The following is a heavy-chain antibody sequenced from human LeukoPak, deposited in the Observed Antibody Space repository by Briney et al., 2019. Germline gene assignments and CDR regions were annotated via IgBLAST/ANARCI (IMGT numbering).Heavy chain of an antibody. CDR2: IKQDGSEK. Sequence: PGGSLRLSCAASGFTFSSYWMSWVRQAPGKGLEWVANIKQDGSEKYYVDSVKGRFTISRHNSKNTLYLQMNSLRAEDTAVYYCARSTTVILNFDPWGQGTLVTVSS. J-gene: IGHJ5*02. CDR3: ARSTTVILNFDP. D-gene: IGHD4-17*01. CDR1: GFTFSSYW. V-gene: IGHV3-7*03.